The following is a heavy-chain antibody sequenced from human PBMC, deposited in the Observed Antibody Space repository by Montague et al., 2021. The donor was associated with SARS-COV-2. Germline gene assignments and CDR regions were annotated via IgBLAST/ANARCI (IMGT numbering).Heavy chain of an antibody. J-gene: IGHJ6*02. CDR3: TSGREGNYNVMDV. CDR1: GDSVSSNSAT. CDR2: TYYRSKWYN. V-gene: IGHV6-1*01. D-gene: IGHD1-1*01. Sequence: ISGDSVSSNSATWNWVRQSPSRGLEWLGRTYYRSKWYNDYAVSXRGRVTINPDTSKNQFSLQLNSVTPEDTAIYYCTSGREGNYNVMDVWGQGTTVTVSS.